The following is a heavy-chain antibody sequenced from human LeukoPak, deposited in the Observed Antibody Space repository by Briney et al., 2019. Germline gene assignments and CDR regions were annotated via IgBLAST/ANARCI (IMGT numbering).Heavy chain of an antibody. CDR1: GGSFSGYY. J-gene: IGHJ3*02. CDR2: INHSGST. D-gene: IGHD2-15*01. CDR3: ARGYCSGGSCYPFDAFDI. V-gene: IGHV4-34*01. Sequence: PSETLSLTCAVYGGSFSGYYWSWIRQPPGKGLEWIGEINHSGSTNYNPSLKSRVTISVDTSKNQFSLKLSSVTAADTAVYYCARGYCSGGSCYPFDAFDIWGQGTMVTVSS.